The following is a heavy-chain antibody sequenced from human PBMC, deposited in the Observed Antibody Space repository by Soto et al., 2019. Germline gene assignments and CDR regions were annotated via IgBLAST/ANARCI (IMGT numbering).Heavy chain of an antibody. J-gene: IGHJ4*02. D-gene: IGHD6-13*01. Sequence: SEILSLTCTVSGGSISSSSYYWGWIRQPPGKGLEWIGSIYYSGSTYYNPSLKSRVTISVDTSKNQFSLKLSSVTAADTAVYYCARRQSSSWYGLWGQGTLVTVSS. V-gene: IGHV4-39*01. CDR2: IYYSGST. CDR3: ARRQSSSWYGL. CDR1: GGSISSSSYY.